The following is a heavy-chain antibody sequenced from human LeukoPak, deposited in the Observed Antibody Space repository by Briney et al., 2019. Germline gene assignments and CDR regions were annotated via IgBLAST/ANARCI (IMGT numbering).Heavy chain of an antibody. CDR2: ISSSSSYI. J-gene: IGHJ6*02. CDR3: ARQDDFWSGLHYYYYGMDV. Sequence: GGSLRLSCAASGFTFSSYSMNWVRQAPGKGLEWVSSISSSSSYIYYADSVKGRFTISRDNAKNSLYLQMNSLRAEDTAVYYCARQDDFWSGLHYYYYGMDVWGQGTTVTVSS. D-gene: IGHD3-3*01. CDR1: GFTFSSYS. V-gene: IGHV3-21*01.